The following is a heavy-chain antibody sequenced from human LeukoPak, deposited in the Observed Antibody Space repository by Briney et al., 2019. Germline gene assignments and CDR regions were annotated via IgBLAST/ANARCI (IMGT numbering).Heavy chain of an antibody. J-gene: IGHJ5*02. Sequence: PSETLSLTCTVSGGSISSYYWSWIRQPPGKGLEWIGYIYYSGSTNYNPSLKSRVTISVDTSKNQFSLKLSSVTAADTAAYYCARSLEAVANWFDPWGQGTLVTVSS. CDR2: IYYSGST. CDR1: GGSISSYY. D-gene: IGHD6-19*01. CDR3: ARSLEAVANWFDP. V-gene: IGHV4-59*08.